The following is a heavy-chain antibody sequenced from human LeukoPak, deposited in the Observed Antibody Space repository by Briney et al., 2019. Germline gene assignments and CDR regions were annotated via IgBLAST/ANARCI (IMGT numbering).Heavy chain of an antibody. CDR2: IYYSGST. J-gene: IGHJ4*02. CDR3: AREDY. V-gene: IGHV4-59*01. CDR1: GASISSYY. Sequence: VKPSETLSLTCSVSGASISSYYWSWIRQPPGKGLEWIGYIYYSGSTNYNPSLKSRVTISVDTSKNQFSLKLSSVTAADTAVYYCAREDYWGQGTLVTVSS.